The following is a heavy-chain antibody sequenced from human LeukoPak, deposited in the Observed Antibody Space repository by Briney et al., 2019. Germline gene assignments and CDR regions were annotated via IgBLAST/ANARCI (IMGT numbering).Heavy chain of an antibody. CDR2: ISGSGGST. CDR3: AKDRPITMIVVANYYFDY. Sequence: GGSLRLSCAASGFTFSSYAMSWVRQAPGKGLEWVSAISGSGGSTYYADSVKGRFTISRDNSKNTLYLQMNSLRAEDTAVYYCAKDRPITMIVVANYYFDYWGQGTLVTVSS. D-gene: IGHD3-22*01. J-gene: IGHJ4*02. V-gene: IGHV3-23*01. CDR1: GFTFSSYA.